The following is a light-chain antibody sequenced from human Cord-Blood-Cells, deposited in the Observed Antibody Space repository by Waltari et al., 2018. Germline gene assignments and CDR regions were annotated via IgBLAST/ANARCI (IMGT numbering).Light chain of an antibody. Sequence: DIQLTPSPSSLAASVGDRVTITCRASHRISSHLNWYQQKPGKAPKLLIYAASSLQSGVPSRFSGSGSGTDFTLTISSLQPEDFATYYCQQSYSTPLTFGGGTKVEIK. CDR1: HRISSH. CDR2: AAS. CDR3: QQSYSTPLT. V-gene: IGKV1-39*01. J-gene: IGKJ4*01.